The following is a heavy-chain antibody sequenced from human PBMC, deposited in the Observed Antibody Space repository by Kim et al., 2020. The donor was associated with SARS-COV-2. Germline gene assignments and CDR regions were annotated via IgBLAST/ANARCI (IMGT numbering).Heavy chain of an antibody. J-gene: IGHJ4*02. CDR3: ARGERRGTLGNYRTGKFDY. Sequence: SETLSLTCTVSGDSINPYYWSWIRQPPGKGLEWIGYVHYKGSTNYNTSLESRVTISMDTSKNEFSLKLNSVTAADTAIYYCARGERRGTLGNYRTGKFDYWGQGSLVTVSS. V-gene: IGHV4-59*13. CDR2: VHYKGST. CDR1: GDSINPYY. D-gene: IGHD3-10*01.